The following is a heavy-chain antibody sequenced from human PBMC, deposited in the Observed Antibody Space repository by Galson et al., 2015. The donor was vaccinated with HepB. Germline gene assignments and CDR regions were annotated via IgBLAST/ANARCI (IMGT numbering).Heavy chain of an antibody. Sequence: SVKVSCKASGGTFSSYTISWVRQAPGQGLEWMGWISAYNGNTNYAQKLQGGVTMTTDTSTSTAYMELRSLRSDDTAVYYCARGKYCSSTSCPRGGNWFDPWGQGTLVTVSS. CDR1: GGTFSSYT. D-gene: IGHD2-2*01. V-gene: IGHV1-18*01. CDR2: ISAYNGNT. CDR3: ARGKYCSSTSCPRGGNWFDP. J-gene: IGHJ5*02.